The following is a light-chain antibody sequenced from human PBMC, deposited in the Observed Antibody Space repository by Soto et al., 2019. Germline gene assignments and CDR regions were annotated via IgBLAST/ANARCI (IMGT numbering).Light chain of an antibody. V-gene: IGKV3-20*01. CDR3: QQFDYSLWT. CDR1: QSVSTSN. Sequence: ETVLTQSPGTLSLSPGERATLSCRASQSVSTSNLAWYQQRPGQAPRLLIYGTPSRATGIPDRFSGSGSGTDFTLTISRLEPEDFAVYYCQQFDYSLWTFGQGTKVEIK. J-gene: IGKJ1*01. CDR2: GTP.